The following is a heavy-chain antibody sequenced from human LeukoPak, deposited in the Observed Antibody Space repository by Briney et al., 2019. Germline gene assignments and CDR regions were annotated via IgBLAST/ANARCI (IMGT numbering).Heavy chain of an antibody. Sequence: ASVKVSCKASGGTFSSYAISWVRQAPGQGLEWMGGIIPIFGTANYAQKFQGRVTMTRNTSISTAYMELSSLRSEDTAVYYCARDVRAYGSGTFIYYFDYWGQGTLVTVSS. V-gene: IGHV1-69*05. CDR3: ARDVRAYGSGTFIYYFDY. CDR2: IIPIFGTA. D-gene: IGHD3-10*01. CDR1: GGTFSSYA. J-gene: IGHJ4*02.